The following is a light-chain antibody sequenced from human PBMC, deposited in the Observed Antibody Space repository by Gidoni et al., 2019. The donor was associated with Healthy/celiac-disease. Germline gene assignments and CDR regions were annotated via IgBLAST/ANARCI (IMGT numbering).Light chain of an antibody. V-gene: IGKV3-20*01. CDR1: QSVSSSY. CDR3: QQYGSSPRT. CDR2: GAS. J-gene: IGKJ1*01. Sequence: EFVLTQSPGTLSLSPGERATPSCRASQSVSSSYLAWYQQKPGQAPRLLIYGASSRAPGIPDRFSGSGSGTDFTLTISRLEPEDFAVYYCQQYGSSPRTFGQGTKVEIK.